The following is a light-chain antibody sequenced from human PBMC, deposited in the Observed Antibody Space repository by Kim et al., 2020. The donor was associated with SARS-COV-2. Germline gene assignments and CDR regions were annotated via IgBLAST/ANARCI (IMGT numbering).Light chain of an antibody. Sequence: VALGQTARITCGGNNIGSKNVHWYQPKPGQAPVLVIYRDSNRPSGIPERFSGSNSGNTATLTISRAQAGDEADYYCQVWDSSTYWVFGGGTQLTVL. J-gene: IGLJ3*02. CDR2: RDS. CDR3: QVWDSSTYWV. CDR1: NIGSKN. V-gene: IGLV3-9*01.